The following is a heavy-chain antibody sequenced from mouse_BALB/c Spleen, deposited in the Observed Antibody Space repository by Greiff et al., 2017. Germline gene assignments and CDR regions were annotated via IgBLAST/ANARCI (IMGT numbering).Heavy chain of an antibody. J-gene: IGHJ2*01. Sequence: QVQLKESGAELARPGASVKMSCKASGYTFTSYTMHWVKQRPGQGLEWIGYINPSSGYTNYNQKFKDKATLTADKSSSTAYMQLSSLTSEDSAVYYCARGATTVVALYYCDYWGQGTTLTVSS. V-gene: IGHV1-4*01. D-gene: IGHD1-1*01. CDR3: ARGATTVVALYYCDY. CDR2: INPSSGYT. CDR1: GYTFTSYT.